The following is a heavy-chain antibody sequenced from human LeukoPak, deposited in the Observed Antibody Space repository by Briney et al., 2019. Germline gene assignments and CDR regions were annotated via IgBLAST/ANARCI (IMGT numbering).Heavy chain of an antibody. Sequence: GGSLRLSCAASGFTFSNHGMHWVRQAPGKGLEWVAFIRYDGSNKYYADAVKGRFTISRDNSKNTLYRQMNSLRGDDTAVYYCAKDLSQGPYCTNGVCSMIFDHWGQGTQVTVSS. J-gene: IGHJ4*02. CDR2: IRYDGSNK. CDR1: GFTFSNHG. D-gene: IGHD2-8*01. V-gene: IGHV3-30*02. CDR3: AKDLSQGPYCTNGVCSMIFDH.